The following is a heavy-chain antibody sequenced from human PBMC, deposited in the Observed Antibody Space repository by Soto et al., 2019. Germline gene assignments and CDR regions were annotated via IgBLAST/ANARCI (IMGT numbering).Heavy chain of an antibody. CDR3: ARSGRYYDILTGPNMGGWFDP. V-gene: IGHV3-48*02. D-gene: IGHD3-9*01. CDR1: GFTFSSYS. CDR2: ISSSSSTI. Sequence: GGSLRLSCAASGFTFSSYSMNWVRQAPGKGLEWVSYISSSSSTIYYADSVKGRFTISRDNAKNSLYLQMNSLRDEDTAVYYCARSGRYYDILTGPNMGGWFDPWGQGTLVTVSS. J-gene: IGHJ5*02.